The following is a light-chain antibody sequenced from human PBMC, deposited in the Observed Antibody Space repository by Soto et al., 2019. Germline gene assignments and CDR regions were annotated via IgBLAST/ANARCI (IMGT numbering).Light chain of an antibody. CDR1: QSFSSN. CDR3: KQYNNWQWT. CDR2: GAS. Sequence: EIVLTQSPATLSVAPGERATLSCRASQSFSSNVAWYQQKPGQAPRPLIYGASTRATSLPDRFSGSGSGTDFTLTIRSMQSEDFAVYYCKQYNNWQWTFGPGTKVDLK. J-gene: IGKJ1*01. V-gene: IGKV3-15*01.